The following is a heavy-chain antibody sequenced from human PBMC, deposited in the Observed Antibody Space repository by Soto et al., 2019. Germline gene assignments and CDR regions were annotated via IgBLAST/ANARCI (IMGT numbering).Heavy chain of an antibody. D-gene: IGHD5-12*01. V-gene: IGHV1-2*04. CDR2: INPHGGVT. Sequence: QVQLVQSGAEVRKPGASVTVSCRSSGDSFNDYSIHWVRQAPGQGFGWMGWINPHGGVTKYAQKFQGWVSMTRDTSIRTVYMQLSRLRSDDTAVYYCARESGGATATLDYYYFYMDVWGTGTTVTVSS. CDR3: ARESGGATATLDYYYFYMDV. J-gene: IGHJ6*03. CDR1: GDSFNDYS.